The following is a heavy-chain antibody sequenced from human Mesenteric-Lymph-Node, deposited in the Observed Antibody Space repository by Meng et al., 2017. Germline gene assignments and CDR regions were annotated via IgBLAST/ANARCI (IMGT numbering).Heavy chain of an antibody. CDR1: GYSISSGYY. CDR3: ARGRGFIDVVVPAAMGHQLGNWFDP. J-gene: IGHJ5*02. CDR2: IYHSGST. D-gene: IGHD2-2*01. V-gene: IGHV4-38-2*01. Sequence: SETLSLTCAVSGYSISSGYYWGWLRQPPGKGLEWIGSIYHSGSTYYNPSLKSRVTMSVDTSKNQFSLKLSSVTAADTDVYYCARGRGFIDVVVPAAMGHQLGNWFDPWGQGTLVTVSS.